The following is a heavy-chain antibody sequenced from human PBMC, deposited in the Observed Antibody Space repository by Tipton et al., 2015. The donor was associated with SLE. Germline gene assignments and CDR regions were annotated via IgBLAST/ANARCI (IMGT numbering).Heavy chain of an antibody. V-gene: IGHV4-59*01. Sequence: TLSLTCTVSGGSISSYYWSWIRQPPGKGLEWIGYIYYSGSTNYNPTLQSRVTISIDTSKNLFSLKLSSVTAADTAMYYCAGGGGGAFDQWGQGTLVTVSS. CDR1: GGSISSYY. D-gene: IGHD3-16*01. CDR3: AGGGGGAFDQ. CDR2: IYYSGST. J-gene: IGHJ4*02.